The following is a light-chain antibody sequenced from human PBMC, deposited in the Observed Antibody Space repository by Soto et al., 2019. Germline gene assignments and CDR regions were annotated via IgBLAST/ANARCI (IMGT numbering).Light chain of an antibody. CDR2: DAS. J-gene: IGKJ4*01. CDR1: QGISSA. CDR3: QQFNSYPLT. Sequence: AVPLTQSPSSLPASVGDRVTITCRASQGISSALVWYQQKPGKPPKVLIYDASSLESGVPSRFSGSGSGTDFTLTISSLQSEDFATYYCQQFNSYPLTFGGGTKVEIK. V-gene: IGKV1-13*02.